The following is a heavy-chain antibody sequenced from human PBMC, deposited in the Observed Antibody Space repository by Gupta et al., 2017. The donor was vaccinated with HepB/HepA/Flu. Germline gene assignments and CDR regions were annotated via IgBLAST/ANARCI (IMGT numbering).Heavy chain of an antibody. V-gene: IGHV3-48*02. CDR3: ATWAFYGSLDV. J-gene: IGHJ6*04. CDR2: ISHDGSVQ. Sequence: QMVQSGGGLVQPGGSLRLSCGAPTFDFRHYATNWVRQAPGKGLEWVSHISHDGSVQYYVDSVKGRFTVSRDNAEKSLYLQMNNVRDEDTAVYYCATWAFYGSLDVWGNGTTVTVSS. D-gene: IGHD2/OR15-2a*01. CDR1: TFDFRHYA.